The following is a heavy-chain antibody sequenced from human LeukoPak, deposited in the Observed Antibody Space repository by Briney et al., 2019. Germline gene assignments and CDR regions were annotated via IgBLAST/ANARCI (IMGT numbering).Heavy chain of an antibody. CDR2: IIPILGIA. D-gene: IGHD3-22*01. J-gene: IGHJ3*02. CDR1: GGTFSSYA. CDR3: ARDIPYYYDSSGPAGAFDI. V-gene: IGHV1-69*04. Sequence: GASVKVSCKASGGTFSSYAISWVRQAPGQGLEWMGRIIPILGIANYAQKFQGRVTITADKSTSTAYMELSSLRSEDTAVYYCARDIPYYYDSSGPAGAFDIWGQGTMVTVSS.